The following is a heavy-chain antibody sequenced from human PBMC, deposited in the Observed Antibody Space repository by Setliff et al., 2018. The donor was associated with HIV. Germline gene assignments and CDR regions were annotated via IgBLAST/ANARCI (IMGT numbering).Heavy chain of an antibody. CDR2: ISSEGTST. CDR3: ARPTNIDTLYYGSQTFYMYYYGLDV. V-gene: IGHV3-74*01. Sequence: GGSLRLSCVASGFAFRNDWMYWVRQAPGKGLVWVSRISSEGTSTVYADSVKGRFTISRDNAKGSLYLQMNSLRADDTAVYYCARPTNIDTLYYGSQTFYMYYYGLDVWGQGTTVTVSS. J-gene: IGHJ6*02. CDR1: GFAFRNDW. D-gene: IGHD1-26*01.